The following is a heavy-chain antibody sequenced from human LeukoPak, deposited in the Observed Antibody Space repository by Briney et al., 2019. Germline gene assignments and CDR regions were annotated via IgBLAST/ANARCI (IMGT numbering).Heavy chain of an antibody. CDR2: INHSGST. CDR3: ATLDTYYYDSSGS. CDR1: GGSFSGYY. J-gene: IGHJ5*02. Sequence: SETLSLTCAVYGGSFSGYYWSWIRQPPGKGLEWIGEINHSGSTNYNPSLKSRVTISVDTSKKQFSLKLSSVTAADTAVYYCATLDTYYYDSSGSWGQGTLVTVSS. D-gene: IGHD3-22*01. V-gene: IGHV4-34*01.